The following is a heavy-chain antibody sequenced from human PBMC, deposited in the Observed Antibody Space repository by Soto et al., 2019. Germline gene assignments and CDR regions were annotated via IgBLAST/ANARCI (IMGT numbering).Heavy chain of an antibody. CDR3: TTGSVEGV. D-gene: IGHD2-15*01. Sequence: EVQLVESGGGFIYPGGSLRLSCAASGLTISNAWMNWVRQAPGKGLEWVGRIKTNTEGGTTDYAGAVKGRFTVSRDDSKNTLYLQMNSLKTEDTAVYYCTTGSVEGVWGQGTTVTVSS. J-gene: IGHJ6*02. CDR1: GLTISNAW. V-gene: IGHV3-15*07. CDR2: IKTNTEGGTT.